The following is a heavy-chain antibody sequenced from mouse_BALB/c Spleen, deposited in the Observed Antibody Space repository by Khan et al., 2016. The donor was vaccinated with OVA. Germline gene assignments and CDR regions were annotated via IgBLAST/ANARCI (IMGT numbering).Heavy chain of an antibody. CDR1: GYSFTDYN. D-gene: IGHD1-1*01. V-gene: IGHV1S135*01. CDR3: ALIYNFGSGFDY. Sequence: VQLQQSGPELVKPGASVKISCKASGYSFTDYNMYWVKQSHGKSLEWIGYIDPYNGGSNYSQKFRGKATLTVDKSSSTAFMHLNSLTSEDSAVYYGALIYNFGSGFDYWGQGTTLTVSS. J-gene: IGHJ2*01. CDR2: IDPYNGGS.